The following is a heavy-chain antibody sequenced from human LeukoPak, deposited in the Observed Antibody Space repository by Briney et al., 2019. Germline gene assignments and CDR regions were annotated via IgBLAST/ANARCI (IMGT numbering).Heavy chain of an antibody. CDR2: ITPIFGTA. J-gene: IGHJ4*02. CDR3: AVPPATQYYFDY. Sequence: GASVKVSCKASGGTFSSYAISWVRQAPGQGLEWMGGITPIFGTANYAQKFQGRVTITADESTSTAYMELSSLRSGDTAVYYCAVPPATQYYFDYWGQGTLVTVSS. V-gene: IGHV1-69*01. D-gene: IGHD1-26*01. CDR1: GGTFSSYA.